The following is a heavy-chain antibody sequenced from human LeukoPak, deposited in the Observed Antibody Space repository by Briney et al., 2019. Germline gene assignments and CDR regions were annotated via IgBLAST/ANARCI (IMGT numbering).Heavy chain of an antibody. J-gene: IGHJ4*02. CDR3: AREVDYDSSGYYTPDFDY. D-gene: IGHD3-22*01. Sequence: GGSLRLSCAASGFTFDDYAMHWVRQAPGKGLEWVSYISSSSSTIYYADSVKGRFTISRDNAKNSLYLQMNSLRDEDTAVYYCAREVDYDSSGYYTPDFDYWGQGTLVTVSS. CDR1: GFTFDDYA. CDR2: ISSSSSTI. V-gene: IGHV3-48*02.